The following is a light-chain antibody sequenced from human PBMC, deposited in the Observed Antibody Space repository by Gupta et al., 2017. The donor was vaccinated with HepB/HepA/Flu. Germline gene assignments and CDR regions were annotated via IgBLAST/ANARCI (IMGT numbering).Light chain of an antibody. CDR2: GVS. CDR3: QHFRDSVFS. CDR1: QSVSTL. V-gene: IGKV3-20*01. Sequence: EIVLTQSPGALSLSPGERDTLSCRASQSVSTLLAWYQQRPGQAPRLLIHGVSNRATGIPDRFSGSGFGTDFTLTISRLEPEDFAVYYCQHFRDSVFSFGPGTKVDIK. J-gene: IGKJ3*01.